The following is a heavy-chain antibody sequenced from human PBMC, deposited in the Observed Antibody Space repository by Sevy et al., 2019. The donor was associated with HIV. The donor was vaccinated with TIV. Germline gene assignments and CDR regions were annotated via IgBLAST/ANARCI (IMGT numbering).Heavy chain of an antibody. J-gene: IGHJ3*02. V-gene: IGHV3-21*01. CDR1: GFTFSNYN. CDR3: ARDLLVGYPYVFDI. D-gene: IGHD1-26*01. CDR2: ISSSADI. Sequence: GGSLRLSCAASGFTFSNYNMNWVRQAPGEGLKWVSSISSSADIYYTDSVKGRFTVSRDNSRKSLFLQMNGLSAEDTALYYCARDLLVGYPYVFDIWGRGTMVTVS.